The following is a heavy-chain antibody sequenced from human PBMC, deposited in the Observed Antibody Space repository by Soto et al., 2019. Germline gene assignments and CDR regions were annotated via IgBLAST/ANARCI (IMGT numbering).Heavy chain of an antibody. J-gene: IGHJ6*02. CDR3: ARQAYYYGMDV. CDR2: IDPSDSYT. Sequence: GESLKISCKGSGYTFTSYWISWVREMPGKGLEWMGMIDPSDSYTNYSPSFQGHVTISADKSISTAYLQWSSLKASDTAMYYCARQAYYYGMDVWGQGTTVTVSS. CDR1: GYTFTSYW. V-gene: IGHV5-10-1*01.